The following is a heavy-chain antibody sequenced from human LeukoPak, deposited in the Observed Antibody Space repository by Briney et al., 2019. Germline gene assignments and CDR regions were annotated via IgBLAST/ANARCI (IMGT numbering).Heavy chain of an antibody. D-gene: IGHD5-18*01. Sequence: PGWCLTLSCVASGLILSSFGMHWVGQAPGKWLGWVAVIWYDGSNKYYAYSVKGRFTISRDNSKNTLYLQMNSLRADYTAVYYCSSDRVDTVMVTFDYWGQGTLVIVSS. CDR2: IWYDGSNK. V-gene: IGHV3-33*01. CDR1: GLILSSFG. J-gene: IGHJ4*02. CDR3: SSDRVDTVMVTFDY.